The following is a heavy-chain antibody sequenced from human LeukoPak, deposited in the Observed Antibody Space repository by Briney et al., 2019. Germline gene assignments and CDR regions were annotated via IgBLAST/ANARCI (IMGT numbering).Heavy chain of an antibody. CDR3: ARHQSPTLISSGWGLDY. Sequence: GGSLRLSCAASGFTFSSYWMHWVRQAPGKGLVWVSRINSDGSSTSYADSVKGRFTISRDNAKNTLYLQMSSLRAEDTAVYYCARHQSPTLISSGWGLDYWGQGTLVTVSP. D-gene: IGHD6-19*01. CDR2: INSDGSST. CDR1: GFTFSSYW. J-gene: IGHJ4*02. V-gene: IGHV3-74*01.